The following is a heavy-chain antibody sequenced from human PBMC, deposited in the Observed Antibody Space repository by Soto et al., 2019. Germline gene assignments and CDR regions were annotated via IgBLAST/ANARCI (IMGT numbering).Heavy chain of an antibody. Sequence: GGSLRLSCAASGFTFSSYAMHWVRQAPGKGLEWVAVISYDGSNKYYADSVKGRFTISRDNSKNTLYLQMTSLRAEDTAVYYCARGTRISNWFDPWGQGTLVTVSS. D-gene: IGHD1-1*01. J-gene: IGHJ5*02. V-gene: IGHV3-30-3*01. CDR2: ISYDGSNK. CDR1: GFTFSSYA. CDR3: ARGTRISNWFDP.